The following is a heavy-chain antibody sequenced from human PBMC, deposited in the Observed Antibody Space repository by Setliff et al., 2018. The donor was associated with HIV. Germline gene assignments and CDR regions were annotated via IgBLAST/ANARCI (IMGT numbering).Heavy chain of an antibody. CDR2: IIPILGIA. D-gene: IGHD1-26*01. Sequence: SVKVSCKASGGTFSSYAISWVRQAPGQGLEWMGGIIPILGIANYAQKFQGRVTITADESTSTAYMELSSLRSEDTAVYYCARDISPQGVGATVVYWGQGTLVTSPQ. CDR3: ARDISPQGVGATVVY. V-gene: IGHV1-69*10. J-gene: IGHJ4*02. CDR1: GGTFSSYA.